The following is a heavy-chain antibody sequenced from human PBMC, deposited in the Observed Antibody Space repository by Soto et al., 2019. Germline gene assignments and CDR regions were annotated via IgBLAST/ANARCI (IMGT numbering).Heavy chain of an antibody. CDR3: VRDRDLDRDMVHADL. CDR2: INAGNGNT. Sequence: ASVKVSCKASGYTFTSYAMHWVRQAPGQRLEWMGWINAGNGNTKYSQKFQGRVTITRDTSASTAYMELSSLRSEDTAVYFCVRDRDLDRDMVHADLWGQGTLVTVS. J-gene: IGHJ4*01. D-gene: IGHD5-18*01. V-gene: IGHV1-3*01. CDR1: GYTFTSYA.